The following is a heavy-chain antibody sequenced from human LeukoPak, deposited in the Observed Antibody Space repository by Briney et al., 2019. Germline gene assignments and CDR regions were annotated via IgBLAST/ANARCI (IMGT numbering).Heavy chain of an antibody. V-gene: IGHV4-39*07. J-gene: IGHJ4*02. CDR1: GGSISSSSYY. Sequence: EPSETLSLTCTVSGGSISSSSYYWGWIRQPPGKGLEWIGSIYYSGSTYYNPSLKSRVTISVDTSKNQFSLKLSSVTAADTAVYYCQAVAGMSYWGQGTLVTVSS. CDR2: IYYSGST. CDR3: QAVAGMSY. D-gene: IGHD6-19*01.